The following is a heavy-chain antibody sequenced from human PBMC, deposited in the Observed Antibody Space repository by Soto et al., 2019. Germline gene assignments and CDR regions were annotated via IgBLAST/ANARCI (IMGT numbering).Heavy chain of an antibody. J-gene: IGHJ4*02. Sequence: EVQLVESGGGLVKPGGSLRLSCAASGFTFSNHWMSWVRQAPGKGLEWVANIKEDGSEKYYVDSVEGRFTISRDKTKNSLYLQMNSLRAEDTAVYYCARASVWGQGTLVTVSS. CDR3: ARASV. V-gene: IGHV3-7*01. CDR1: GFTFSNHW. CDR2: IKEDGSEK.